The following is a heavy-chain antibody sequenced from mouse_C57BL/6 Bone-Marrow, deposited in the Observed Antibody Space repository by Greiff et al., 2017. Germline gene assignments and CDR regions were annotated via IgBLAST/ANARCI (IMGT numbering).Heavy chain of an antibody. CDR3: ARYPTGDFDY. CDR2: IDPSDSYT. D-gene: IGHD4-1*02. V-gene: IGHV1-50*01. J-gene: IGHJ2*01. CDR1: GYTFTSYW. Sequence: QVQLQQPGAELVKPGASVKLSCKASGYTFTSYWMQWVKQRPGQGLEWIGEIDPSDSYTNYNQKFKGKATLTVDTSSSTAYMQLSSLTSEDSAVYYCARYPTGDFDYWGQGTTLTVSS.